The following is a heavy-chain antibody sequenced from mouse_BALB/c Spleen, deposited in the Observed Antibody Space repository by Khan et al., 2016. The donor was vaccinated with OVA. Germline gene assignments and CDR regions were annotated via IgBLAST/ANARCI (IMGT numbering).Heavy chain of an antibody. V-gene: IGHV3-8*02. D-gene: IGHD1-1*01. CDR2: ITYSGNT. J-gene: IGHJ4*01. CDR1: GYSITSGF. CDR3: ARTYGRWDMDY. Sequence: EVQLQESGPSLVKPSQTLSLTCSVTGYSITSGFWNWIRQFPGNKFEYLGYITYSGNTYYNQSLNRRISSTSDTSTSQYFLQLNCVTTEDTAAYFCARTYGRWDMDYWGQGTTGTVSS.